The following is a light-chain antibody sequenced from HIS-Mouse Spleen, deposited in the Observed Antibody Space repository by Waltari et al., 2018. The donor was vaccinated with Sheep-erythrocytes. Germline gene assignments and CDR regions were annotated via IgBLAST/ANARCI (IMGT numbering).Light chain of an antibody. CDR1: QSVSSY. CDR2: EAS. V-gene: IGKV3-11*01. CDR3: QQRSNWYT. Sequence: EIVLTQSPATLSLSPGERATLSCRASQSVSSYLAWYQQKPGQAPRLLIDEASNRATGIPARFSGSGSGTDFTLTNSSLEPEDFAVYYCQQRSNWYTFGQGTKLEIK. J-gene: IGKJ2*01.